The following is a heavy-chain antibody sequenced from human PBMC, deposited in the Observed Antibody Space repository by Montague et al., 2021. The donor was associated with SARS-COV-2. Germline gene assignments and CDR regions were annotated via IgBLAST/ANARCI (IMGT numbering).Heavy chain of an antibody. V-gene: IGHV3-7*01. CDR2: INEDGSQK. CDR3: TALRRTDPFDY. D-gene: IGHD2-21*02. CDR1: GFTFTTHW. Sequence: SLRLSCAASGFTFTTHWMNWVRQAPGKGLEWVVNINEDGSQKYYIDSVKGRFTISRDNARNSLFLQMTGLRAEDTAVYYCTALRRTDPFDYWGQGNLVTVSS. J-gene: IGHJ4*02.